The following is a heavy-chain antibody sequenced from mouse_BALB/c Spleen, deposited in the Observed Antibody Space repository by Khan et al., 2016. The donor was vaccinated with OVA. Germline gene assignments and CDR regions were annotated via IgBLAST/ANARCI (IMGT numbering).Heavy chain of an antibody. CDR2: ISSGSATI. CDR3: ARSLITTWYFDV. V-gene: IGHV5-17*02. D-gene: IGHD2-4*01. Sequence: EVELVESGGGLVQPGGSRKLSCAASGFTFSSFGMHWVRQAPEKGLEWVAYISSGSATIYYADTVKGRFTISRDNPKNTLFLQMTSLRSEDTAIYYCARSLITTWYFDVWVAGTTVTVSS. J-gene: IGHJ1*01. CDR1: GFTFSSFG.